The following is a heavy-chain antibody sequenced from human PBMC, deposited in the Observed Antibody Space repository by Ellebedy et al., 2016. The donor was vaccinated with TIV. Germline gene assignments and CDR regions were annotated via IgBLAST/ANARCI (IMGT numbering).Heavy chain of an antibody. CDR3: ARDLPYSYGYGNDY. CDR2: ISSSSSYI. V-gene: IGHV3-21*01. Sequence: GESLKLSCAASGFTFSSYSMNWVRQAPGKGLEWVSSISSSSSYIYYADSVKGRFTISRDNAKNSLYLQMNSLRAEDTAVYYCARDLPYSYGYGNDYWGQGTLVTVSS. D-gene: IGHD5-18*01. CDR1: GFTFSSYS. J-gene: IGHJ4*02.